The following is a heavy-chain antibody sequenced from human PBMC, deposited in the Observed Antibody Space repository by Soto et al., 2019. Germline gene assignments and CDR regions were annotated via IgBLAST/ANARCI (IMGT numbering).Heavy chain of an antibody. V-gene: IGHV2-5*02. CDR2: IYWDDDK. CDR1: GFSLSTSGGG. CDR3: AHRRQGYGSGSSEYFQH. D-gene: IGHD3-10*01. Sequence: DSGPTRVNPTHTLTLTCTFSGFSLSTSGGGGGWIRQPPRKALEWLAHIYWDDDKRYSPSLKSRLTITKDTSKNQVVLTMTNMDPVDTATYYCAHRRQGYGSGSSEYFQHWGRGTLVTVSS. J-gene: IGHJ1*01.